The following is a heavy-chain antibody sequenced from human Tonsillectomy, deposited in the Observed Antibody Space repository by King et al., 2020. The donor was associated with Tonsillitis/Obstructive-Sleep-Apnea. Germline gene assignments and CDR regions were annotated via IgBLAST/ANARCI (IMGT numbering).Heavy chain of an antibody. D-gene: IGHD3-3*01. J-gene: IGHJ3*02. CDR1: GGSFSGYY. V-gene: IGHV4-34*01. Sequence: VQLQQWGAGLLKPSETLSLTCAVYGGSFSGYYWSWIRQSPGKGLEWIGEIDHSGSTKYNASLKSRVTMSADTSKTQFSLNLSSVTAPDTAVYYCAREITTDAFDIWGQGKMVTVSS. CDR2: IDHSGST. CDR3: AREITTDAFDI.